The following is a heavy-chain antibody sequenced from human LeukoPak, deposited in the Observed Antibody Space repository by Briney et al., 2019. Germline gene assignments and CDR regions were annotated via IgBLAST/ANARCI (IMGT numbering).Heavy chain of an antibody. CDR2: ISYDGSNK. CDR3: ARGTPSSSGWLYYGMDV. V-gene: IGHV3-30-3*01. J-gene: IGHJ6*02. Sequence: GRSLRLSCAASGFTLSSYAMHWVRQAPGKGLEWVAVISYDGSNKYYADSVKGRFTISRDNSKNTLYLQMNSLRAEDTAVYYCARGTPSSSGWLYYGMDVWGQGTTVTVSS. CDR1: GFTLSSYA. D-gene: IGHD6-19*01.